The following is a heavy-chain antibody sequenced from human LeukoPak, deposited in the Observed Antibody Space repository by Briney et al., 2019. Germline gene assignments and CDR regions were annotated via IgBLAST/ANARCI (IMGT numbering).Heavy chain of an antibody. CDR1: GDSISTRHYY. J-gene: IGHJ4*02. Sequence: SETLSLTCTVPGDSISTRHYYWGWIRQPPGKGLEWIGSIYYTGSTFYNPSLKSRVTISVDTSRNQFSLRLRSVTAADTAVYYCARLYYYDSLLDWGQGTPVTVSS. CDR3: ARLYYYDSLLD. D-gene: IGHD3-22*01. CDR2: IYYTGST. V-gene: IGHV4-39*01.